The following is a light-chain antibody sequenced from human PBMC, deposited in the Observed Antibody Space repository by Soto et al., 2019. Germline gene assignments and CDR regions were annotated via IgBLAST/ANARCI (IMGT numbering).Light chain of an antibody. CDR1: SSDVGGYNY. V-gene: IGLV2-8*01. Sequence: ALTQPPSASGSPGQSVTISCTGTSSDVGGYNYVSWYQQHPGKAPKLMIYEVSKRPSGVPDRFSGSKSGNTASLTVSGLQAEDEADYYCSSYAGSNNYDFGTGTKVTVL. CDR2: EVS. J-gene: IGLJ1*01. CDR3: SSYAGSNNYD.